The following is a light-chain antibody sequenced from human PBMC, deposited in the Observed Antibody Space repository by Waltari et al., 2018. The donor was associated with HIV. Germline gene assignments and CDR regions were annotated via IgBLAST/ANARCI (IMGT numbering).Light chain of an antibody. V-gene: IGLV2-8*01. CDR2: EVT. J-gene: IGLJ3*02. CDR3: ASYGGTNDLV. CDR1: SSDLGGSNY. Sequence: QSALTQPPSASGSPGQSVAISCTGTSSDLGGSNYVPWYQQHPGKAPKLQIFEVTKRPSGVPDRFSGSKSGNTASLTVSGLQAEDEADYYCASYGGTNDLVFGGGTKLTVL.